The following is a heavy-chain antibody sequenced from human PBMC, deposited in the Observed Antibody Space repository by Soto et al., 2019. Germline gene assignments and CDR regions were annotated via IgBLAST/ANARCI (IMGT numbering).Heavy chain of an antibody. Sequence: QVQLQESGPGLVKPSGTLSLTCAVSGGSISSSNWWSWVRQPPGKGLEWIGEIYHSGSTNYNPSLKSRVTISVDKSKNQFSLKLSSVTAADTAVYYCARDRRTYYDSSGYSLLDYWGQGTLVTVSS. CDR1: GGSISSSNW. V-gene: IGHV4-4*02. CDR2: IYHSGST. J-gene: IGHJ4*02. CDR3: ARDRRTYYDSSGYSLLDY. D-gene: IGHD3-22*01.